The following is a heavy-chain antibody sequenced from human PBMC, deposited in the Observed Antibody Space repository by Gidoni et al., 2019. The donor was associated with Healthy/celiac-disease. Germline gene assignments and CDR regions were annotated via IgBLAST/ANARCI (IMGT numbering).Heavy chain of an antibody. Sequence: QVQLVESGGGVVQPGRSLRLSCAASGFTFSSYAMHWVRQAPGKGLEWVAVISYDGSNKYYADSVKGRFTISRDNSKNTLNLQMNSLRAEDTAVYYCARDKGPMAAGPFDYWGQGTLVTVSS. D-gene: IGHD3-10*01. CDR2: ISYDGSNK. CDR3: ARDKGPMAAGPFDY. V-gene: IGHV3-30-3*01. J-gene: IGHJ4*02. CDR1: GFTFSSYA.